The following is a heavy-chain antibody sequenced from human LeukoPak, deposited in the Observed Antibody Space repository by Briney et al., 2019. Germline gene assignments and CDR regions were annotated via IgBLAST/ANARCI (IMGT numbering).Heavy chain of an antibody. CDR3: ARDGCTSTSCYTRGDV. CDR2: IKPDGSEK. J-gene: IGHJ6*03. D-gene: IGHD2-2*02. CDR1: GITFSSNW. Sequence: GGSLRLSCAAAGITFSSNWMSWVRQAPGKGLEWVANIKPDGSEKYYVDSVKGRFTISRDNAKNPLYLQMNSLRAEDSAVYYCARDGCTSTSCYTRGDVWGKGTMVTVSS. V-gene: IGHV3-7*01.